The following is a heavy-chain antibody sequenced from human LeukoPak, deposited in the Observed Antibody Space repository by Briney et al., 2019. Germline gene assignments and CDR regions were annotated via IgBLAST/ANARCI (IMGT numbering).Heavy chain of an antibody. D-gene: IGHD2-15*01. CDR3: ARGEYCSGGSCYQHYYCYGMDV. Sequence: SVKVSCKASGGTFSSYAISWVRQAPGQGLEWMGGIIPIFGTANYAQKFQGRVTITADESTSTAYMELSSLRSEDTAVYYCARGEYCSGGSCYQHYYCYGMDVWGQGTTVTVSS. V-gene: IGHV1-69*13. CDR1: GGTFSSYA. CDR2: IIPIFGTA. J-gene: IGHJ6*02.